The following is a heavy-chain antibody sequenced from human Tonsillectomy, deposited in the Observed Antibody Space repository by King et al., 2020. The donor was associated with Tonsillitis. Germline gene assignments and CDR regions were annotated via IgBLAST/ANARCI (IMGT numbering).Heavy chain of an antibody. V-gene: IGHV4-38-2*02. CDR1: GYSISSGYY. CDR2: IYHSGST. D-gene: IGHD5-18*01. J-gene: IGHJ3*02. Sequence: VQLQESGPGLVKPSETLSLTCTVSGYSISSGYYWGWIRQPPGKGLEWIGSIYHSGSTYYNPSLKSRVTISVDTSKNQFSLKPSSVTAADTAVYYCARDCGVYSYGFAFDIWGQGTMVTVSS. CDR3: ARDCGVYSYGFAFDI.